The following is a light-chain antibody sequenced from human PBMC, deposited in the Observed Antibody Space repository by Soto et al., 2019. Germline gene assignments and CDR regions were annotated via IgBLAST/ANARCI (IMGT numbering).Light chain of an antibody. V-gene: IGLV2-14*01. CDR1: SSDVGGYHY. CDR2: EVN. CDR3: SSYRSSSTYV. Sequence: QSALTQPASVSGSPGQSITISCTGTSSDVGGYHYVSWYQQHPGKAPKLMIYEVNNQPSGVSNRFSGSKSGNTASLTISGLQAEDEADYYCSSYRSSSTYVFGTGTKLTVL. J-gene: IGLJ1*01.